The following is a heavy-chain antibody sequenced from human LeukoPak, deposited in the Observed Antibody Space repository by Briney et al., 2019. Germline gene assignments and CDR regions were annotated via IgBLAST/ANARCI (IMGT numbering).Heavy chain of an antibody. D-gene: IGHD4-17*01. Sequence: ASVKVSCKASGYTFTSYGISWVRQAPGQGLEWMGGFDPEDGETIYAQKFQGRVTMTEDTSTDTAYMELSSLRSEDTAVYYCATVRTVTYGGFLSKGRKRYYFDYWGQGTLVTVSS. J-gene: IGHJ4*02. CDR2: FDPEDGET. V-gene: IGHV1-24*01. CDR3: ATVRTVTYGGFLSKGRKRYYFDY. CDR1: GYTFTSYG.